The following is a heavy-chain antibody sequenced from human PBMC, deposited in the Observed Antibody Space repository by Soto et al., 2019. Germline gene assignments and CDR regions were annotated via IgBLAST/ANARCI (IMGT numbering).Heavy chain of an antibody. CDR1: WYSFTHHL. D-gene: IGHD4-17*01. V-gene: IGHV5-51*03. CDR2: IYPGDSDT. J-gene: IGHJ6*02. Sequence: GEFLKISRKGSWYSFTHHLIGLGRPMPGKGLEWMGIIYPGDSDTRYSPSFQGQVTISADKSISTAYLQWSSLKASDTAMYYCARVDGDYYGMDVWGQGTTVTVSS. CDR3: ARVDGDYYGMDV.